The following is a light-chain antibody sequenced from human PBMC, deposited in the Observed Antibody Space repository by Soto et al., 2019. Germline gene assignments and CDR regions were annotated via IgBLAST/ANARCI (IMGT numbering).Light chain of an antibody. CDR2: SNN. J-gene: IGLJ3*02. V-gene: IGLV1-44*01. CDR3: AAWDDSLIAWV. Sequence: QSVLTQPPSASGTPGQRVTISCSGSSSNIGSNTVNWYQQLPGTAPKLLIYSNNQRPSGVPDRFSDSKSGTSASLAISGLQSEDEADYYCAAWDDSLIAWVFGGGTKVTVL. CDR1: SSNIGSNT.